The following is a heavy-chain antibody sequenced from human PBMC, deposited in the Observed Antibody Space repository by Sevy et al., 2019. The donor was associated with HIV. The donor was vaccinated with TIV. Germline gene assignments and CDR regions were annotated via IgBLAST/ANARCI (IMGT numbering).Heavy chain of an antibody. D-gene: IGHD3-22*01. CDR2: IRSSGSNI. V-gene: IGHV3-48*03. CDR3: ARVDANYDKGFDS. J-gene: IGHJ5*01. CDR1: GFTFRSYE. Sequence: GGSLRLSCEASGFTFRSYEMNWVRQAPGKGLEWVSYIRSSGSNIYYVDSVKGRFTISRDNAKNSLYMQMNSLRAEDSAVYYCARVDANYDKGFDSWGQGTLVTVSS.